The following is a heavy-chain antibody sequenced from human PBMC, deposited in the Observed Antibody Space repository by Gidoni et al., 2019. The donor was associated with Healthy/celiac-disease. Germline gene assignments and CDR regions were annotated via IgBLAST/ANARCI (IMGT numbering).Heavy chain of an antibody. V-gene: IGHV1-2*04. D-gene: IGHD1-7*01. CDR3: ARSGGTLAFYYYYGMDV. CDR1: GYTFTGGY. Sequence: QVQLVQSGAEVKKPGASGKVSCKASGYTFTGGYMHLVRQAPGQGLGWMGWINPNSGGTNYAQKFQGWVTMTRDTSISTAYMELSRLRSDDTAVYYCARSGGTLAFYYYYGMDVWGQGTTVTVSS. CDR2: INPNSGGT. J-gene: IGHJ6*02.